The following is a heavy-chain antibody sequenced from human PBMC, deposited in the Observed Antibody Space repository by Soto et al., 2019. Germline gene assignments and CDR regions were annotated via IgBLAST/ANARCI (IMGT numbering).Heavy chain of an antibody. Sequence: PSETLSLTCTVSGGAISSGDYYWSWIRQPPGKGLEWIGYIYYSGSTYYNPSLKSRVTISVDTSKNQFSLKLSSVTAADTAVYYCAREGWHSSGLFWFDPWGQGTLVTVPQ. CDR1: GGAISSGDYY. CDR2: IYYSGST. CDR3: AREGWHSSGLFWFDP. J-gene: IGHJ5*02. V-gene: IGHV4-30-4*01. D-gene: IGHD6-19*01.